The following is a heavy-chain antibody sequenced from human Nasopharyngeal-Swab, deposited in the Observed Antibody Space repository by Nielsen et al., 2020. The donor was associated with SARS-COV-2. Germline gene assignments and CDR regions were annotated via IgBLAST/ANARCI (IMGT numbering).Heavy chain of an antibody. CDR3: ARVRSGSYRDAFDI. CDR1: GFPFGSYA. J-gene: IGHJ3*02. V-gene: IGHV3-48*03. Sequence: GESLKISCAGSGFPFGSYAMNWVRQAPGKGLEWIAYINSGGDTMYYADSVKGRFTISRDNSKNTLYLQMNSLRAEDTAVYYCARVRSGSYRDAFDIWGQGTMVTVSS. CDR2: INSGGDTM. D-gene: IGHD1-26*01.